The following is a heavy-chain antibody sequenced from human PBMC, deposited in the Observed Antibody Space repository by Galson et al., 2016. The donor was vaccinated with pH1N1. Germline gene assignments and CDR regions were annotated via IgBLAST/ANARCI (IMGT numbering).Heavy chain of an antibody. Sequence: SLRLSCAASGFIFSDYWMHWVSQAPGKGLEWVANIRQDGSEKYYVDSVKGRFTISRDNAKNSLYLQMNSLRAEDTAVYYCARRYFDLWGRGTLVTVSS. J-gene: IGHJ2*01. CDR1: GFIFSDYW. CDR2: IRQDGSEK. V-gene: IGHV3-7*01. CDR3: ARRYFDL.